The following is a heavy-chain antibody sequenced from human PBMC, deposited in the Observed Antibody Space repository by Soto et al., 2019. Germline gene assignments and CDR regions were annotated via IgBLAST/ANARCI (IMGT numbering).Heavy chain of an antibody. J-gene: IGHJ4*02. CDR1: GFTFNKYA. Sequence: QVQLVESGGRVVQPGRSLRLSCAASGFTFNKYAMHWVRQAPGMGLEWVALISFDGSKKLYVDSVKGRFNISRDQSEHTLFLDMNSLRTEDTALYYCASVSARPDYWGRGTLVTVSS. V-gene: IGHV3-30*03. D-gene: IGHD6-6*01. CDR2: ISFDGSKK. CDR3: ASVSARPDY.